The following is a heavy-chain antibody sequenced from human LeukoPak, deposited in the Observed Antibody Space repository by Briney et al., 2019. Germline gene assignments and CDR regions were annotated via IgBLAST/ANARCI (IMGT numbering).Heavy chain of an antibody. J-gene: IGHJ5*02. V-gene: IGHV4-59*01. CDR3: ARGPVGTVVWSGYYSNWFDP. D-gene: IGHD3-3*01. Sequence: SETLSLTCTVSGGSISSYYWSWIRQPPGKGLEWIGYIYYSGSTNYNPSLKSRVTISVDTSKNQFSLKLSSVTAADTAVYYCARGPVGTVVWSGYYSNWFDPWGQGTLVTVSS. CDR1: GGSISSYY. CDR2: IYYSGST.